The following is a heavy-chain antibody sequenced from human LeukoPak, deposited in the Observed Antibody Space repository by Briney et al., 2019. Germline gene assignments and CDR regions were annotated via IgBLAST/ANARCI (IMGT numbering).Heavy chain of an antibody. V-gene: IGHV3-30*03. D-gene: IGHD6-19*01. CDR3: ARSSSSPFYYYYGLDV. CDR2: ISYDGSSK. Sequence: PGRSLRLSCAASGFTFSSYGMHWVRQAAGKGLEWVAVISYDGSSKYYADFVKGRFTLSRDNSKHTLYLQMNSLRAEDTALYYCARSSSSPFYYYYGLDVWGQGTTVTVSS. CDR1: GFTFSSYG. J-gene: IGHJ6*02.